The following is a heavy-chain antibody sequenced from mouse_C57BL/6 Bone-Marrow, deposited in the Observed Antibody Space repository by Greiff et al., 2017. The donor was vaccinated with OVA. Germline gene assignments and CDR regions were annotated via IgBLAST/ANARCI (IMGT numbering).Heavy chain of an antibody. D-gene: IGHD1-1*01. CDR3: ARRGLLLRDAMDY. CDR1: GYTFTSYG. Sequence: VQLQQSGAELARPGASVKLSCTASGYTFTSYGISWVKQRTGQGLEWIGEIYPRSGNTYYNEKFKGKATLTADKSSSTAYMELRSLTSEDSAVYFCARRGLLLRDAMDYWGQGTSVTVSS. V-gene: IGHV1-81*01. J-gene: IGHJ4*01. CDR2: IYPRSGNT.